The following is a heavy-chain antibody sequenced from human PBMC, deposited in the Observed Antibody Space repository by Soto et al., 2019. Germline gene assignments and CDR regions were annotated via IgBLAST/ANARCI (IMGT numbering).Heavy chain of an antibody. V-gene: IGHV4-59*08. Sequence: SETLSLTCTVSVVSINSNDCSWIRQPPGKWLEWIGSISYSGTTNXXPSLTSRVXISIDTSKNQFXLNLRXVTSADTAVYYCARHRGGSSSLEFWRQGTLVTXSS. CDR3: ARHRGGSSSLEF. CDR2: ISYSGTT. J-gene: IGHJ4*02. CDR1: VVSINSND. D-gene: IGHD6-13*01.